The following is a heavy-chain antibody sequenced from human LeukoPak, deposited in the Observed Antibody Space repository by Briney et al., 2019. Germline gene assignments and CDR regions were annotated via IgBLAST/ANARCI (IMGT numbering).Heavy chain of an antibody. CDR1: GFTFSSYS. J-gene: IGHJ4*02. CDR3: ARDLDSRFDY. Sequence: GGSLRLSCAASGFTFSSYSMNWVRQAPGKGLEWVSSISSSSSYIYYADSVKGRFTISRDNATNSLYLQMNSLRAEDTAVYYCARDLDSRFDYWGQGTLVTVSS. V-gene: IGHV3-21*01. CDR2: ISSSSSYI. D-gene: IGHD6-13*01.